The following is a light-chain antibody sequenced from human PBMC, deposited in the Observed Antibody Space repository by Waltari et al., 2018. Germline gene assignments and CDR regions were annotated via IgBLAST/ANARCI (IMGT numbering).Light chain of an antibody. Sequence: EIVLTQSPATLSLSPGERATLSCRASQSISSYLAWYQQQPGQAPRLLLYDASDRATGIPARFSGSGSGTDFTLTISSLEPEDFAVYYCQQRSYWPPLTFGQGTKVEIK. CDR2: DAS. V-gene: IGKV3-11*01. J-gene: IGKJ1*01. CDR1: QSISSY. CDR3: QQRSYWPPLT.